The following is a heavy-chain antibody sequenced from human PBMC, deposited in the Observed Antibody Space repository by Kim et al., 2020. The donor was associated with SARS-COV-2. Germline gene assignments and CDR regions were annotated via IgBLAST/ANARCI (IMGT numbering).Heavy chain of an antibody. CDR3: AKDHPASGWPTFDY. V-gene: IGHV3-23*05. CDR1: GFNSNNYA. D-gene: IGHD6-19*01. J-gene: IGHJ4*02. CDR2: ITKYDSRT. Sequence: GGSLRLSCVVSGFNSNNYAMSWVRQAPGKGLEWGSAITKYDSRTYYADSVKGRFTISRDISRNTVYLQMNGLRSEDTALYYCAKDHPASGWPTFDYWGLG.